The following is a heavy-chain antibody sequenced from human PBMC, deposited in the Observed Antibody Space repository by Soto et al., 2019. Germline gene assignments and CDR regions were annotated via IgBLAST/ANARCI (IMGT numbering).Heavy chain of an antibody. Sequence: SVKVSCKASGGTFSSYAISWVRQAPGQGLEWMGGIIPIFGTANYAQKFQGRVTITADESTSTAYMELSSLRSEDTAVYYCARDSRPAAAGSQPEYFQHWGQGALVTVSS. J-gene: IGHJ1*01. CDR2: IIPIFGTA. D-gene: IGHD6-13*01. CDR3: ARDSRPAAAGSQPEYFQH. CDR1: GGTFSSYA. V-gene: IGHV1-69*13.